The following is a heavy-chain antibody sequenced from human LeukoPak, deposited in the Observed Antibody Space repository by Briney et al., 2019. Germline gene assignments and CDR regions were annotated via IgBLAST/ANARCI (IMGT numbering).Heavy chain of an antibody. Sequence: SETLSLTCTVSGGSISSYYWSWIRQPPGKGLEWIGSIYYSGITYYNPSLKSRVTISVDTSKNQFSLKLNSVTATDTAVYYCARHYGPWGQGTLVTVSS. CDR2: IYYSGIT. CDR1: GGSISSYY. D-gene: IGHD3-10*01. V-gene: IGHV4-59*08. J-gene: IGHJ4*02. CDR3: ARHYGP.